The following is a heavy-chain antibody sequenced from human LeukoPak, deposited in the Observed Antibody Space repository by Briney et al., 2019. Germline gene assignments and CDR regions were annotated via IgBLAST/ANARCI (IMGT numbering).Heavy chain of an antibody. CDR3: AREDNILTPYYRAFLY. CDR2: IKQDGSEK. Sequence: PGGSLRLSCAASGFTPSNDWMSWVRQAPGKSLEWVSNIKQDGSEKYYVHSVKGRFAISRDNAKNSVYLQMNSLRAEDTAVYFCAREDNILTPYYRAFLYWGRGNLVTISS. J-gene: IGHJ4*02. CDR1: GFTPSNDW. D-gene: IGHD3-9*01. V-gene: IGHV3-7*04.